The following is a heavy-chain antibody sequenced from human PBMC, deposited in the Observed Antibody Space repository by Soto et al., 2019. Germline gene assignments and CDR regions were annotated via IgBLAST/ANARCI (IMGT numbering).Heavy chain of an antibody. Sequence: ASVKVSCKVSGYTLTELSMHWVRQAPGKGLEWMGGFDPEDGETIYAQKFQGRVTMTEDTSTDTAYMELSSLRSEDTAVYYCATDHYYDSSGYGSGHAFDIWGQGTMVNV. CDR2: FDPEDGET. CDR3: ATDHYYDSSGYGSGHAFDI. CDR1: GYTLTELS. D-gene: IGHD3-22*01. J-gene: IGHJ3*02. V-gene: IGHV1-24*01.